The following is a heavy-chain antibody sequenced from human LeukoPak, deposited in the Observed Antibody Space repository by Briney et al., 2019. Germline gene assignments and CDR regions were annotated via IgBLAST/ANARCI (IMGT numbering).Heavy chain of an antibody. CDR2: ISGSGGST. V-gene: IGHV3-23*01. CDR3: AKVMTRTMVRGVPPSDY. D-gene: IGHD3-10*01. J-gene: IGHJ4*02. Sequence: RGSLRLSCAASGFTFSSYAMSCVHQAPGKGLEWVSAISGSGGSTYYADSVKGRFTISRDNSKNTLYLQMNSLRAEDTAVYYCAKVMTRTMVRGVPPSDYWGQGTLVTVSS. CDR1: GFTFSSYA.